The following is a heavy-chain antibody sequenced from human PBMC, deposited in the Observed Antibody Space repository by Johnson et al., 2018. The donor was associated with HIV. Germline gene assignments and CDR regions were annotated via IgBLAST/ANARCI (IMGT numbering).Heavy chain of an antibody. V-gene: IGHV3-30*04. D-gene: IGHD6-6*01. CDR2: ISYDGSNK. CDR3: AKDWSSSPPGAFDI. CDR1: GFTFSSYA. J-gene: IGHJ3*02. Sequence: VQLVESGGGVVQPGRSLRLSCAASGFTFSSYAMHWVRQAPGKGLEWVAVISYDGSNKYYADSVKGRFTISRDNSKNTRYLQMNSLRAEDTALYYCAKDWSSSPPGAFDIWGQGTMVTVSS.